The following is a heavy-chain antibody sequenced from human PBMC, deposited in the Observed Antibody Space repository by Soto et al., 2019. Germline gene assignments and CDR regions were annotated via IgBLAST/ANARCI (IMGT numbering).Heavy chain of an antibody. Sequence: SETLSLTCTVSGGSISSSSYYWGWIRQPPGKGLEWIGSIYYSGSTYYNPSLKSRVTISVDTSKNQFSLKLSSVTAADTAVYYCARSGYDLSPYYFDYWGQGTLVTVSS. CDR1: GGSISSSSYY. V-gene: IGHV4-39*01. CDR2: IYYSGST. J-gene: IGHJ4*02. D-gene: IGHD5-12*01. CDR3: ARSGYDLSPYYFDY.